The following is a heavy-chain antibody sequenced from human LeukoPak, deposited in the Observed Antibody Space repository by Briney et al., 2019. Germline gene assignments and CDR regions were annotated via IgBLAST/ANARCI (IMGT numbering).Heavy chain of an antibody. D-gene: IGHD3-10*01. Sequence: SETLSLTCAVSGYSLSSGYYWGWIRQPPGKGLEWIGSIYYSGSTYYNPSLKRRVTISVDTSKNQFSLKLSSVTAADTAVYYCARRYGSGSYNYYYYYMDVWGKGTTVTVSS. V-gene: IGHV4-38-2*01. CDR2: IYYSGST. J-gene: IGHJ6*03. CDR1: GYSLSSGYY. CDR3: ARRYGSGSYNYYYYYMDV.